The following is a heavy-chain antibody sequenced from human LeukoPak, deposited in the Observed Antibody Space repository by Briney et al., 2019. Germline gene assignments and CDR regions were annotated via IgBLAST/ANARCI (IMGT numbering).Heavy chain of an antibody. D-gene: IGHD6-6*01. V-gene: IGHV3-23*01. CDR1: GFTLSNYG. CDR3: ARDVRVAARPFGYYYGMDV. J-gene: IGHJ6*02. CDR2: FSVSAGDT. Sequence: GGSLRLSCAVSGFTLSNYGMSWVRQAPGKGLEWVSGFSVSAGDTYYADSVKGRFTISRDNAKNSLYLQMNSLRAEDTAVYYCARDVRVAARPFGYYYGMDVWGQGTTVTVSS.